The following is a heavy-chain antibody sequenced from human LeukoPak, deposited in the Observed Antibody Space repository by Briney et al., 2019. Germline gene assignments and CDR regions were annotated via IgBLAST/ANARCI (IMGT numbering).Heavy chain of an antibody. V-gene: IGHV3-48*01. CDR3: AREIRYFDWLPVDY. Sequence: GGSLRLSCAASGFTFSSYSMNWVRQAPGKGLEWVSYISSSSSTIYYADSVKGRFTISRDNAKNSLYLQMNSLRAEDTAVYYCAREIRYFDWLPVDYWGQGTLVTVSS. CDR1: GFTFSSYS. J-gene: IGHJ4*02. CDR2: ISSSSSTI. D-gene: IGHD3-9*01.